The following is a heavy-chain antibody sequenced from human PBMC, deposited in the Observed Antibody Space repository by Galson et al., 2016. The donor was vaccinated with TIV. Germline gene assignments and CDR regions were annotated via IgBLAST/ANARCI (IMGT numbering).Heavy chain of an antibody. CDR1: GDSISSSY. CDR2: ISSSGFS. CDR3: ANDYGAGYFDH. V-gene: IGHV4-4*08. Sequence: ETLSLTCNVSGDSISSSYWSWIQQPPGKGLEWIGFISSSGFSNYNPTLKSRVTMSVDASKKQISLRLSSVTAADTAVYFCANDYGAGYFDHWGQGAVVTVSS. J-gene: IGHJ4*02. D-gene: IGHD4-17*01.